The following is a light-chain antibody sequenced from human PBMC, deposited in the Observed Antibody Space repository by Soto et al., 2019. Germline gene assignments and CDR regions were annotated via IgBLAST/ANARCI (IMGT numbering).Light chain of an antibody. CDR3: QQYYSYPRT. V-gene: IGKV1-8*01. J-gene: IGKJ1*01. CDR2: AAS. Sequence: AIRMTQSPSSLSASTGDRVTITCRASQGISSYLAWYQQKPGKAPKLLIYAASTLQSGVPSRFSGSGSGTDFTLTTSCLQSEDFATYYCQQYYSYPRTFGQGTKV. CDR1: QGISSY.